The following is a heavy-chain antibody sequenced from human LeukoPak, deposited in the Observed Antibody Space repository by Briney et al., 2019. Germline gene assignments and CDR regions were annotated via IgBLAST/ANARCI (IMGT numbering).Heavy chain of an antibody. CDR1: GFSFSRYA. CDR3: ASSYHYDNSGYYPFDY. CDR2: ISSNGGST. Sequence: GGSLRLFCATSGFSFSRYAMHWVRQAPGKGLEYVSAISSNGGSTYYAKSVKGRFVISRDNSKNTLNLQMGSLRAEDMAVYYCASSYHYDNSGYYPFDYWSQGTLVTVSS. V-gene: IGHV3-64*01. D-gene: IGHD3-22*01. J-gene: IGHJ4*02.